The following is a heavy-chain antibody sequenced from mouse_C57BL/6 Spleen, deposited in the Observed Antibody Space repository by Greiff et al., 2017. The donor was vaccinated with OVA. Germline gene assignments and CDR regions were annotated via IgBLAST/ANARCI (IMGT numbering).Heavy chain of an antibody. Sequence: EVHLVESGGGLVKPGGSLKLSCAASGFTFSDYGMHWVRQAPEKGLEWVAYISSGSSTIYSADTVKGRFTISRDNAKNTLFLQMTSLRSEDTAMYYGARGKTAQATAWFAYWGQGTLVTVSA. CDR1: GFTFSDYG. CDR3: ARGKTAQATAWFAY. V-gene: IGHV5-17*01. J-gene: IGHJ3*01. D-gene: IGHD3-2*02. CDR2: ISSGSSTI.